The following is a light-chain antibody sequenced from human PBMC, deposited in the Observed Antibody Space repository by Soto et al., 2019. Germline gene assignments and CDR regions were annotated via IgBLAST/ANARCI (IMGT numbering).Light chain of an antibody. CDR1: QSISDT. V-gene: IGKV3-15*01. Sequence: EIVMTQSPSTLSVSPWGRATLSCRASQSISDTVAWYQQKPGQAPRLLIYGASRRATGFPARFSGSGSGTDFTLTISSLQSEDFAVYYCQQYDNWPWTFGQGTKVDIK. CDR2: GAS. CDR3: QQYDNWPWT. J-gene: IGKJ1*01.